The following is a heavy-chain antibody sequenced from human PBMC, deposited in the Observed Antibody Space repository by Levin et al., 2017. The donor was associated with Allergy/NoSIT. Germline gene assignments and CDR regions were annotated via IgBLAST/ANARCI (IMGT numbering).Heavy chain of an antibody. CDR2: IYYTGGT. CDR3: VRSLHGSYGNFDL. Sequence: SQTLSLPCSVSGASISPYYWTWIRQPPGKGLEWVGFIYYTGGTSYNPSLKSRVTISVDASQKQFYLMLSSVTAADTAVYYCVRSLHGSYGNFDLWGRGTLVTVSS. V-gene: IGHV4-59*01. CDR1: GASISPYY. J-gene: IGHJ2*01. D-gene: IGHD1-26*01.